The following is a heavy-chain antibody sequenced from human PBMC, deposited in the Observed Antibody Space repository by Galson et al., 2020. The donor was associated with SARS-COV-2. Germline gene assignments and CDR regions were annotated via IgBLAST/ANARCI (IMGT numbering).Heavy chain of an antibody. CDR2: MNPNSGNT. Sequence: GASVTVSCKASGYTFTSYDINWVRQATGQGLEWMGWMNPNSGNTGYAQKFQGRVTMTRNTSISTAYMELSSLRSEDTAVYYCATPREMATIDGFDYWGQGTLVTVSS. V-gene: IGHV1-8*01. CDR3: ATPREMATIDGFDY. CDR1: GYTFTSYD. D-gene: IGHD5-12*01. J-gene: IGHJ4*02.